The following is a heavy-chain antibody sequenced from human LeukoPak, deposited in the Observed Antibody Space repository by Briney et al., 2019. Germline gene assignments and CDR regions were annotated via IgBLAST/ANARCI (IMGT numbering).Heavy chain of an antibody. CDR2: IYYSGST. CDR1: GGSISSGDYY. J-gene: IGHJ5*02. CDR3: ARGGRQLLSRSWFDP. Sequence: SETLSLTCTVSGGSISSGDYYWSWIRQPPGKGLEWIGYIYYSGSTYYNPSLKSRVTVSVDTSKNQFSLKLSSVTAADTAVYYCARGGRQLLSRSWFDPWGQGTLVTVSS. D-gene: IGHD2-2*01. V-gene: IGHV4-30-4*08.